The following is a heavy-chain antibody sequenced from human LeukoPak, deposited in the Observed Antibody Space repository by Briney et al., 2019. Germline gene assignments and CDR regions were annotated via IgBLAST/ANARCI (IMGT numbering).Heavy chain of an antibody. D-gene: IGHD6-13*01. CDR2: IKQDGSEK. Sequence: GGSLRLSCAASGFTFSSYWMSWVRQAPGKGLEWVANIKQDGSEKYYVDSVRGRFTISRDNAKNSLYLQMNSLRAEDTAVYYCAREEPIAAAGTRYYYCGMDVWGQGTTVTVSS. CDR3: AREEPIAAAGTRYYYCGMDV. J-gene: IGHJ6*02. CDR1: GFTFSSYW. V-gene: IGHV3-7*01.